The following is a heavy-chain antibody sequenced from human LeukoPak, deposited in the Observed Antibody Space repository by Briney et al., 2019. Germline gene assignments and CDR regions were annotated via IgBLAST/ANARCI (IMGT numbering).Heavy chain of an antibody. CDR3: ARDKLGDSSGWSEFDY. Sequence: ASVKVSCKVSGYTLTELSMHWVRQAPGKGLEWMGGFDPEDGETIYAQKFQGWVTMTRDTSISTAYMELSRLRSDDTAVYYCARDKLGDSSGWSEFDYWGQGTLVTVSS. CDR2: FDPEDGET. CDR1: GYTLTELS. J-gene: IGHJ4*02. D-gene: IGHD6-19*01. V-gene: IGHV1-24*01.